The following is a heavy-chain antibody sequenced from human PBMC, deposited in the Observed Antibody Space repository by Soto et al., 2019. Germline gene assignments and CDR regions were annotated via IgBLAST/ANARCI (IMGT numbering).Heavy chain of an antibody. CDR1: GFTFDDYT. V-gene: IGHV3-43*01. CDR2: ISWDGGST. J-gene: IGHJ6*02. CDR3: AKDMFCSGGSCYSGSYYYYGMDV. Sequence: GALRLSCAASGFTFDDYTMHWVRQAPGKGLEWVSLISWDGGSTYYADSVKGRFTISRDNSKNSLYLQMNSLRTEDTALYYCAKDMFCSGGSCYSGSYYYYGMDVWGQGTTVTVSS. D-gene: IGHD2-15*01.